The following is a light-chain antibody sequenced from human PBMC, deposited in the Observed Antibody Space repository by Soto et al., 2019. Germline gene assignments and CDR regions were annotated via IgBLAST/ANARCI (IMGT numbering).Light chain of an antibody. CDR1: SSNIGAGYD. CDR3: QSYDSRLSGYV. V-gene: IGLV1-40*01. Sequence: QSVLTQPPSVSGAPGQRVTISCTGSSSNIGAGYDVHWYMQLPGTAPKLLVYTNNNRPSGAPDRFSGSKSGTSASLAITGLQAEDEADYYCQSYDSRLSGYVFGSGTKLTVL. J-gene: IGLJ1*01. CDR2: TNN.